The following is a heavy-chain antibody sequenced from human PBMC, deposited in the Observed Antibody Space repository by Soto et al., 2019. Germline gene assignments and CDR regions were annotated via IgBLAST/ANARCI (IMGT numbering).Heavy chain of an antibody. CDR3: ASGIPVTGTASFDY. V-gene: IGHV1-69*13. Sequence: SVKVSCKSSGGTFSSYGFSWVRQAPGQGLEWMGEIIPMLDTPNYAQKFQGRVTITADESTSTAYMEVSSLRSEDTAVYYCASGIPVTGTASFDYWGRGTLVTVSS. D-gene: IGHD6-19*01. CDR1: GGTFSSYG. CDR2: IIPMLDTP. J-gene: IGHJ4*02.